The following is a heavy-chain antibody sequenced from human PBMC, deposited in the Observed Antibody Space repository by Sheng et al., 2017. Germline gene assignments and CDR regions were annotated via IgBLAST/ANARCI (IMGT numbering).Heavy chain of an antibody. CDR2: IIPILGIA. CDR3: ARDYYGSGTVAYYYMDV. D-gene: IGHD3-10*01. CDR1: GGTFSSYT. J-gene: IGHJ6*03. Sequence: QVQLVQSGAEVKKPGSSVKVSCKASGGTFSSYTISWVRQAPGQGLEWMGRIIPILGIANYAQKFQGRVTITADKSTSTAYMELSSLRSEDTAVYYCARDYYGSGTVAYYYMDVWGKGTTVTVSS. V-gene: IGHV1-69*08.